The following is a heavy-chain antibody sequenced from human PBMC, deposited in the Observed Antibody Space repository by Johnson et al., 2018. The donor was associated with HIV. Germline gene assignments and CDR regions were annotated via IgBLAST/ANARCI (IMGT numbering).Heavy chain of an antibody. CDR3: GRRRAVTTKGYDEDAFDI. J-gene: IGHJ3*02. CDR1: GFTFTNAW. CDR2: IKSKTDGGTI. V-gene: IGHV3-15*01. Sequence: VQLVESGGGLVQPGRSLRLSCAASGFTFTNAWMTWVRQAPGQGLEWVGRIKSKTDGGTIDYATPVKGRFTISRDDSKNTLYLQMTSLKTEETARYYCGRRRAVTTKGYDEDAFDIWGQGTMVTVSS. D-gene: IGHD4-17*01.